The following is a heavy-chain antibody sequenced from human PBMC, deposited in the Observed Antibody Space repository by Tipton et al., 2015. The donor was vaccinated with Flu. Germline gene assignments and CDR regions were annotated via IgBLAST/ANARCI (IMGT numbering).Heavy chain of an antibody. J-gene: IGHJ4*02. CDR3: GGAATQWLDLDR. Sequence: VQLVQSGGGLIQPGGSLRLSCTASGFTVSGNYMTWVRQAPGKGLEWVSVIYSGGRTYYADSVKGRFTVSRDISRNMVHLQMNARGAADTAVYYGGGAATQWLDLDRWGQGTLVTVS. V-gene: IGHV3-53*01. CDR2: IYSGGRT. D-gene: IGHD6-19*01. CDR1: GFTVSGNY.